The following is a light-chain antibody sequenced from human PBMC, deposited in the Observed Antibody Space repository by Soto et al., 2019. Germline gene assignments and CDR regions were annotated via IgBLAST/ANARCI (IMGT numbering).Light chain of an antibody. CDR1: NSDVGGYNY. V-gene: IGLV2-11*01. Sequence: QSVLTQPRSVSGSPGQSVSISCPGTNSDVGGYNYLSWYQQYPGKAPKLIIFEVNKRPSGVPNRFSGSKSGNTASLTISALQADDEADYYCCSYAGSYILGVFGTGTKVTVL. CDR3: CSYAGSYILGV. CDR2: EVN. J-gene: IGLJ1*01.